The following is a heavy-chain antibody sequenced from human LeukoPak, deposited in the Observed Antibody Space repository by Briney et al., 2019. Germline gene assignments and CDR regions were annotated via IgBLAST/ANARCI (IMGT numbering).Heavy chain of an antibody. CDR1: GFTFSSYA. CDR2: ISDSGGRT. Sequence: GGSLRLSCAASGFTFSSYAMHWVRQAPGKGLEWVSAISDSGGRTYYADSVKGRFTISRDNSKNTLYLQMNSLRPEDTAVYYCAKEGKTRNWNYFQAKPVFWGQGTLVSVSS. CDR3: AKEGKTRNWNYFQAKPVF. J-gene: IGHJ4*02. D-gene: IGHD1-7*01. V-gene: IGHV3-23*01.